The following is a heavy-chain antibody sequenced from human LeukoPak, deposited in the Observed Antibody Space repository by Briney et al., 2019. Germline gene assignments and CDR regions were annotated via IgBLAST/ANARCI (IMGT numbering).Heavy chain of an antibody. D-gene: IGHD3-10*01. CDR3: ARLHGSGSYYKGYFDY. V-gene: IGHV4-39*07. CDR2: IYYSGST. Sequence: SETLSLTCTVSGGSISSSSYYWGWIRQPPGKGLEWIGSIYYSGSTYYNPSLKSRVTISVDTSKNQFSLKLSSVTAADTAVYYCARLHGSGSYYKGYFDYWGQGTLVTVSS. CDR1: GGSISSSSYY. J-gene: IGHJ4*02.